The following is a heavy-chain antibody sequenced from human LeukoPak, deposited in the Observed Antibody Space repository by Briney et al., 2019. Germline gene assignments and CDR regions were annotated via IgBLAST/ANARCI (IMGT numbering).Heavy chain of an antibody. V-gene: IGHV3-9*01. CDR3: AKDVGESRFYFDY. J-gene: IGHJ4*02. D-gene: IGHD3-10*01. CDR2: ISWNSGSI. Sequence: PGGSLRLSCAASGFTFDDYAMHWARQAPGKGLEWVSGISWNSGSIGYADSVKGRFTISRDNAKNSLYLQMNSLRAEDTAWYYCAKDVGESRFYFDYWGQGTLVTVSS. CDR1: GFTFDDYA.